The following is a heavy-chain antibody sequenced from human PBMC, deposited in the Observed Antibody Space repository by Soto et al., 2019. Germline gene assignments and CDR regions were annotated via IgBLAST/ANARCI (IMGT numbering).Heavy chain of an antibody. CDR2: SYYSGST. Sequence: SETLSLTCTVSGGSISSGGYYWSWIRQHPGKGLEWIGYSYYSGSTYYNPSLKSRVTISVDTSKNQFSLKLSSVTAAGTAVYYCARGNLGSSHAFDMWGQGTMVTV. V-gene: IGHV4-31*03. D-gene: IGHD3-10*01. J-gene: IGHJ3*02. CDR1: GGSISSGGYY. CDR3: ARGNLGSSHAFDM.